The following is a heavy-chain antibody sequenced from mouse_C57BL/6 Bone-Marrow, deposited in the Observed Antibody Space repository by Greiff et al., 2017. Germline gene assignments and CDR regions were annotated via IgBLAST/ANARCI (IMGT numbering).Heavy chain of an antibody. Sequence: EVKLQESGPELVKPGASVKIPCKASGYTFTDYNMDWVKQSHGKSLEWIGDINPNNGGTIYNQKFKGKATLTVDKSSSKAYMELRSLTSEDTAVYYCARGGDYYGSSYWYFDVWGTGTTVTVSS. J-gene: IGHJ1*03. CDR2: INPNNGGT. D-gene: IGHD1-1*01. V-gene: IGHV1-18*01. CDR3: ARGGDYYGSSYWYFDV. CDR1: GYTFTDYN.